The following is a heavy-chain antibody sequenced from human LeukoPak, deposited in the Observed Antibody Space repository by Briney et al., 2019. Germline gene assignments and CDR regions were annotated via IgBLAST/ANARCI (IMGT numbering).Heavy chain of an antibody. CDR3: ARDEAGYYYGSGIDY. V-gene: IGHV3-48*01. J-gene: IGHJ4*02. D-gene: IGHD3-10*01. Sequence: GGSLRLSCAASGFTFSSYAMNWVRQAPGRGLEWVSYIGPSGTAIYYADSVKGRFTISRDNARNSLYLQMNSLRAEDTAVYYCARDEAGYYYGSGIDYWGQGTLVTVSS. CDR1: GFTFSSYA. CDR2: IGPSGTAI.